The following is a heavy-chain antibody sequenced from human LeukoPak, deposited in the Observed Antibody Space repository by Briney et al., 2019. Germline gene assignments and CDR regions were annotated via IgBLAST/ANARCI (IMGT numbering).Heavy chain of an antibody. J-gene: IGHJ6*02. V-gene: IGHV1-46*01. CDR1: GYTFTSYY. CDR3: AKGAIFGVTTRGYGVDV. D-gene: IGHD3-3*01. Sequence: GASVKVSCKASGYTFTSYYMHWVRQAPGQGLEWMGIINPSGGSTSYAQKFQGRVTMTRDTSTSTVYMELSSLRSEDTAVYYCAKGAIFGVTTRGYGVDVWGQGTSVTVSS. CDR2: INPSGGST.